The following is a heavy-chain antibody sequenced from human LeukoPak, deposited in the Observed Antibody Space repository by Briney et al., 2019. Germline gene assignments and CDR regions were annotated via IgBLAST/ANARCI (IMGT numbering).Heavy chain of an antibody. V-gene: IGHV3-15*01. Sequence: GGSLRLSCVASGFTFTNAWMSWVRQAPGKGLEWVARIRSKAYGGTPEYAAPVQGRFTISRDDSRATLYLQMNSLKTEDTAVYYCTTDLGGYFTGGSCYTGLYNCFNPWGQGTLVTVSS. CDR1: GFTFTNAW. D-gene: IGHD2-15*01. CDR3: TTDLGGYFTGGSCYTGLYNCFNP. CDR2: IRSKAYGGTP. J-gene: IGHJ5*02.